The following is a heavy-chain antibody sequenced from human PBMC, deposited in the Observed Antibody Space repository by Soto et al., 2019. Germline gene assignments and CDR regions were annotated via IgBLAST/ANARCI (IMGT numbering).Heavy chain of an antibody. J-gene: IGHJ4*02. D-gene: IGHD6-13*01. CDR2: IIPILGIA. V-gene: IGHV1-69*08. CDR1: GGTFSSYT. Sequence: QVQLVQSGAEVKKPGSSVKVSCKASGGTFSSYTISWVRQAPGQGLEWMGRIIPILGIANYAQKFQGRVTNTADKSTSTAYMELSSLRSGDTAVYYCAREGRLAAAGPLDYWGQGTLVTVSS. CDR3: AREGRLAAAGPLDY.